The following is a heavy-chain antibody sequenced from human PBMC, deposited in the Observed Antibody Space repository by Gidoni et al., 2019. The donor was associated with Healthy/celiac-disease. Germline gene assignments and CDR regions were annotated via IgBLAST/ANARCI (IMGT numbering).Heavy chain of an antibody. J-gene: IGHJ4*02. V-gene: IGHV4-31*03. Sequence: QVQLQESGPGLVKPSQTLSLTCTVSGGSISSGCYYWSWIRQHPGKGLEWIGYCYYSGSTYYNPSLKSRVTISVDTSKNQFSLKLSSVTAADTAVYYCASHRGFGELLPTFDYWGQGTLVTVSS. CDR1: GGSISSGCYY. D-gene: IGHD3-10*01. CDR2: CYYSGST. CDR3: ASHRGFGELLPTFDY.